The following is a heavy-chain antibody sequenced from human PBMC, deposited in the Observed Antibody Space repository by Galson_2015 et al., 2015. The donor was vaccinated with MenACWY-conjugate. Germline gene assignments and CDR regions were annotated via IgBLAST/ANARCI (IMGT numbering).Heavy chain of an antibody. CDR2: ISGSGGST. J-gene: IGHJ4*02. Sequence: SLRLSCAASGFTFSSYAMSWVRQAPGKGLEWVSAISGSGGSTYYADSVKGRFTISRDNSKNTLYLQMNSLRAEDTAVYYCANDRGYYDSSGYLVYFDYWGQGTLVTASS. CDR1: GFTFSSYA. D-gene: IGHD3-22*01. V-gene: IGHV3-23*01. CDR3: ANDRGYYDSSGYLVYFDY.